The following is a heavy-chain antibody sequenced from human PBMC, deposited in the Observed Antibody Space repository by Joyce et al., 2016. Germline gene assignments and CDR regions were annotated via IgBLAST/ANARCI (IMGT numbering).Heavy chain of an antibody. D-gene: IGHD6-13*01. J-gene: IGHJ4*02. CDR2: IIGESGGT. CDR3: VKGWYHMDL. V-gene: IGHV3-23*01. CDR1: GLGFSSPV. Sequence: EAQLLESGGGLVQPGGSLRLSCAASGLGFSSPVINWVRQAPGKGLEWVSIIGESGGTYYADSVKGRFTISRDKSHSTVYLQMNSLRAEDTAKYYCVKGWYHMDLWGQGTLVTVSS.